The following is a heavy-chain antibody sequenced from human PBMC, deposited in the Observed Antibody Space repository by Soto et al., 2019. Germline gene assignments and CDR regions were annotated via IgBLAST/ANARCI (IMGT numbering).Heavy chain of an antibody. CDR1: GYTFTSYY. Sequence: ASVKVSCKASGYTFTSYYMHWVRQAPGQGLEWMGIINPSGDSASYAQSFQGRVTMTRDTSTSTVYMELSSLRSEDTAVYYCARADTPMVEVYYFDYWGQGTLVTVSS. V-gene: IGHV1-46*01. CDR2: INPSGDSA. J-gene: IGHJ4*02. CDR3: ARADTPMVEVYYFDY. D-gene: IGHD5-18*01.